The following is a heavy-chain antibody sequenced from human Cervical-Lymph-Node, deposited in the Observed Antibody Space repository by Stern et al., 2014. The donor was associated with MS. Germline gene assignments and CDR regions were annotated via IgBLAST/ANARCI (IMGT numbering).Heavy chain of an antibody. V-gene: IGHV5-51*01. Sequence: QLVESGAEVKNPGESLRISCKGSGYNFDTYWIGWVRQMPGKGLEWMGIIYPGDSDTRYSPSFQGQVTISADKSIDTAYLQWSSLKASDTAMYYCAREGARSLDVWGQGTTVTVSS. J-gene: IGHJ6*02. D-gene: IGHD3-16*01. CDR1: GYNFDTYW. CDR3: AREGARSLDV. CDR2: IYPGDSDT.